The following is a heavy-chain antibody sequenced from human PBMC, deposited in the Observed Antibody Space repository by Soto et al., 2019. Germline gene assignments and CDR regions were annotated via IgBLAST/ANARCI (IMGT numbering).Heavy chain of an antibody. Sequence: GGSLRLSCAASGFTFSSYSMNWVRQAPGKGLEWVSSISSSSSYIYYADSVKGRFTISRYNAKNSLYLQMNSLRAEDTAVYYCARDPRGLVVVVAAGGYYYYMDVWGKGTTVTVSS. D-gene: IGHD2-15*01. J-gene: IGHJ6*03. V-gene: IGHV3-21*01. CDR2: ISSSSSYI. CDR3: ARDPRGLVVVVAAGGYYYYMDV. CDR1: GFTFSSYS.